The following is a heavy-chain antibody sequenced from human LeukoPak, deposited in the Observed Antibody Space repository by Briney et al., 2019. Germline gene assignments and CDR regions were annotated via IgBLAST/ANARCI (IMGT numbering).Heavy chain of an antibody. Sequence: GGSLRLPCAASGFTFSSYWMSWVRQAPGKGLEWVANIKQDGSEKYYVDSVKGRFTISRDNAKNSLFLQMNSLRAEDTAVYYCARDVYCSSTNCYNVWGKGTTVTVSS. CDR2: IKQDGSEK. CDR1: GFTFSSYW. V-gene: IGHV3-7*01. D-gene: IGHD2-2*02. CDR3: ARDVYCSSTNCYNV. J-gene: IGHJ6*04.